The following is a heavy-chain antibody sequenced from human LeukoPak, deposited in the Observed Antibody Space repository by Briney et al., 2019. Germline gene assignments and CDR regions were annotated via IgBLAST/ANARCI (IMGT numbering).Heavy chain of an antibody. CDR3: ARAPPRYSSSAYYYGMDV. CDR1: GFTFTSSA. D-gene: IGHD6-6*01. V-gene: IGHV1-58*01. J-gene: IGHJ6*02. Sequence: ASVKVSCKASGFTFTSSAVQWVRQARGQRLEWIGWIVVGSGNTNYAQKFQERVTITRDMSTSTAYMELSSLRSEDTAVYYCARAPPRYSSSAYYYGMDVWGQGTTVTVSS. CDR2: IVVGSGNT.